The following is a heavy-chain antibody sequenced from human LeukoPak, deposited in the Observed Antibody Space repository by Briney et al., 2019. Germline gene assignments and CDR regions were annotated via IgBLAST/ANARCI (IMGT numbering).Heavy chain of an antibody. J-gene: IGHJ6*02. CDR3: AREVTVVPAAINYGMDV. CDR2: IIPIFGTA. CDR1: GGTFSSYA. D-gene: IGHD2-2*01. Sequence: ASVKVSCKASGGTFSSYAISWVRQAPGQGLEWMGGIIPIFGTANYAQKFQGRVTITADESTSTAYMELSSLRSEDTAAYYCAREVTVVPAAINYGMDVWGQGTTVTVSS. V-gene: IGHV1-69*13.